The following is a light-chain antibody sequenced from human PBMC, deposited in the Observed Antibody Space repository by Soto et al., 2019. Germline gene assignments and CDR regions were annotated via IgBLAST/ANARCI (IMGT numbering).Light chain of an antibody. V-gene: IGLV2-14*03. J-gene: IGLJ1*01. CDR2: DVS. Sequence: QSALTPPASVSGSPGQSITISCTGTSSDVGGYNYVSWYQQHPGTAPKLMIYDVSNRPSGVSNPFSGSKSGNTASLTISGLQAEDEAAYYCSSYTSSSTGVFGTGTKVTVL. CDR3: SSYTSSSTGV. CDR1: SSDVGGYNY.